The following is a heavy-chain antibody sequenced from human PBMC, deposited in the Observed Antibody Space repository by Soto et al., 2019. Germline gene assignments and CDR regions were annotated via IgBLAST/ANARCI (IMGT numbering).Heavy chain of an antibody. CDR1: GFTVSTKY. J-gene: IGHJ5*02. D-gene: IGHD6-13*01. CDR2: IYSGGST. V-gene: IGHV3-66*04. CDR3: ARQLGRIASGFDP. Sequence: GGSLRLSCAASGFTVSTKYMSWVRQAPGKGLEWVSVIYSGGSTFYADSVRGRFTISRDNSKNTVNLQMNSLRAEDTAVYYCARQLGRIASGFDPWGQGTLVTVSS.